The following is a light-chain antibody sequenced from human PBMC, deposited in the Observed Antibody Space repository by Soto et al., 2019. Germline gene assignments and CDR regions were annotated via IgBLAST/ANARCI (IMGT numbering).Light chain of an antibody. Sequence: EVVLTQSPDTLSLPPGERATLSCRASQSISSYLAWYQQKPGQAPRLLIYDASSRATGIPARFSGSGSGTDFTLTISSLQSEDFAVYYSQQYSKWPPTFGQGTKVDIK. CDR3: QQYSKWPPT. V-gene: IGKV3-11*01. CDR1: QSISSY. CDR2: DAS. J-gene: IGKJ1*01.